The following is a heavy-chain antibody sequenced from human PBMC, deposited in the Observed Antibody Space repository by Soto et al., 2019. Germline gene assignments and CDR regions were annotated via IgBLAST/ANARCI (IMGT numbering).Heavy chain of an antibody. CDR1: GGTFSSYA. D-gene: IGHD3-22*01. V-gene: IGHV1-69*12. Sequence: QVQLVQSGAEVKKPGSSVKVSCKASGGTFSSYAISWVRQAPGQGLEWMGGIIPIFGTADYAQKFQGRVTIPADESTSTAYMGLSSLRSEDTAVYYCASHYDSSGYYYRGLDYWGQGTLVTVSS. CDR2: IIPIFGTA. CDR3: ASHYDSSGYYYRGLDY. J-gene: IGHJ4*02.